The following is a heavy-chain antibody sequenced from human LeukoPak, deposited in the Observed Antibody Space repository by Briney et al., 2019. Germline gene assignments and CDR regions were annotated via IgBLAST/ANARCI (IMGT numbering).Heavy chain of an antibody. CDR3: ARPGGPVPAAILYYFDY. J-gene: IGHJ4*02. CDR2: IHPGDSDT. CDR1: GYSFTSYW. Sequence: GESLKISCKGSGYSFTSYWIAWVRQMPGKGLEWMGIIHPGDSDTRYSPSFQGQVTFSVDMSISTAYLQWSSLKTSDTAMYYCARPGGPVPAAILYYFDYWGQGTLVTVSS. D-gene: IGHD2-2*01. V-gene: IGHV5-51*01.